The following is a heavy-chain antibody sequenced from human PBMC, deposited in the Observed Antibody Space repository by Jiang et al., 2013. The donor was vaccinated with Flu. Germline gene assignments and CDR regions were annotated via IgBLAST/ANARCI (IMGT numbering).Heavy chain of an antibody. Sequence: VQLLESGGGLVQPGRSLRLSCAASGFTFDDYAMHWVRQAPGKGLEWVSGISWNSGSIGYADSVKGRFTISRDNAKNSLYLQMNSLRAEDTALYYCAKSPRVYANYYYYGMDVWGQGTTVTVS. CDR2: ISWNSGSI. J-gene: IGHJ6*02. CDR3: AKSPRVYANYYYYGMDV. D-gene: IGHD2-8*01. V-gene: IGHV3-9*01. CDR1: GFTFDDYA.